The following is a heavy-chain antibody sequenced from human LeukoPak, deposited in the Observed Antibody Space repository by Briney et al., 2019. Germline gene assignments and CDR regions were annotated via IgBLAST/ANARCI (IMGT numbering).Heavy chain of an antibody. D-gene: IGHD2-21*02. CDR1: GYTFTGYY. V-gene: IGHV1-2*02. CDR3: ARDFEVVTAVPWYFDY. J-gene: IGHJ4*02. CDR2: INPNSGGT. Sequence: GASVKVSCKASGYTFTGYYMHWVRQAPGQGLEWMGWINPNSGGTNYAQKFQGRVTMTRDTSISTAYMELSRLRSDDTAVYYCARDFEVVTAVPWYFDYWGQGTLVTASS.